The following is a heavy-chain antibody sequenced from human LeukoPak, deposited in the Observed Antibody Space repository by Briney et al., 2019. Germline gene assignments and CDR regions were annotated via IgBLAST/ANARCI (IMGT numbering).Heavy chain of an antibody. V-gene: IGHV3-33*08. CDR1: GFTFSSYW. Sequence: TGGSLRLSCAASGFTFSSYWMSWVRQAPGKGLEWVAVVWYDGRNRDYADSVKGRFTISKDNSNNMVFLQMDRLRAEDTAVYYCARLWGGNGYSGGSLNLWGQGTLVTVSS. CDR2: VWYDGRNR. CDR3: ARLWGGNGYSGGSLNL. D-gene: IGHD3-16*01. J-gene: IGHJ5*02.